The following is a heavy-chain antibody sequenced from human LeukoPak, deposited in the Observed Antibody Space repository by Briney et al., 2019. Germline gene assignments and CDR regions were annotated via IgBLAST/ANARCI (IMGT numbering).Heavy chain of an antibody. CDR3: ATIVVVVAATPGDYVDV. D-gene: IGHD2-15*01. J-gene: IGHJ6*03. CDR2: IYTSGST. Sequence: SETLSLTCTVSGGSISSYYWSWIRQPAGKGLEWIGRIYTSGSTNYNPSLKSRVTMSVDTSKNQFSLKLSSVTAADTAVYYCATIVVVVAATPGDYVDVWGKGTTVTVSS. V-gene: IGHV4-4*07. CDR1: GGSISSYY.